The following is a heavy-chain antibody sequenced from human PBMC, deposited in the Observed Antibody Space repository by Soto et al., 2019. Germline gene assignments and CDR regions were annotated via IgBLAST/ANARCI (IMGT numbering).Heavy chain of an antibody. V-gene: IGHV3-30*18. J-gene: IGHJ4*02. Sequence: QVQLVESGGRVVQPGRSLRLSCATSGFNFYSHGMHWVRQSPGKGLGWVAVISYDGSNKYYMESVKGRFTISRDNSKNTLSLQMNGLRAEDTAVYYCAKDLSGVTVIDATQGFDSWGQGTLVTVSS. CDR1: GFNFYSHG. CDR2: ISYDGSNK. CDR3: AKDLSGVTVIDATQGFDS. D-gene: IGHD2-15*01.